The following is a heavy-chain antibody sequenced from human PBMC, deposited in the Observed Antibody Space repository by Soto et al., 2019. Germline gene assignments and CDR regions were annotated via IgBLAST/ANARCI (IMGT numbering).Heavy chain of an antibody. CDR3: AKEVIAARPYYYFGLDV. CDR1: GFTLYDYT. CDR2: ISWDGGRT. J-gene: IGHJ6*02. Sequence: GGSLRLSGAASGFTLYDYTMHWVRQVSGSGLEWVSLISWDGGRTYYADSVKGRFTIFRHNSKNSLYLQMNSLRTDDTALYYCAKEVIAARPYYYFGLDVWGQGTTVTVSS. D-gene: IGHD6-6*01. V-gene: IGHV3-43*01.